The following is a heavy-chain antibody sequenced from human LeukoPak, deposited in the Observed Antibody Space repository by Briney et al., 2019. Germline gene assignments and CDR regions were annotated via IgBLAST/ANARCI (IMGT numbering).Heavy chain of an antibody. CDR3: ARGGDSSSRNWLDP. J-gene: IGHJ5*02. Sequence: PSETLSLTCAVYGGSFSGYYWSWIRQPPGKGLEWIGEINHSGSTNYNPSLKSRVTISVDTSKNQFSLKLSSVTAADTAVYYCARGGDSSSRNWLDPWGQGTLVTVSS. V-gene: IGHV4-34*01. CDR2: INHSGST. D-gene: IGHD6-13*01. CDR1: GGSFSGYY.